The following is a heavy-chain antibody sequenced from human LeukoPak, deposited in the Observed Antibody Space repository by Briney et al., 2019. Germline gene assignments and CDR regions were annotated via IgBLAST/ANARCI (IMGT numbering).Heavy chain of an antibody. Sequence: SETLSLTCTVSGGSISRYYWSWIRQTPGKGLEWIGYIYYSGSTSYNPSLKSRVTMLVDTSKNRFSLKLSSVTAADTAVYYCARHERDASLDHALDIWGQGTMVTVSS. CDR2: IYYSGST. CDR3: ARHERDASLDHALDI. V-gene: IGHV4-59*08. J-gene: IGHJ3*02. CDR1: GGSISRYY. D-gene: IGHD5-24*01.